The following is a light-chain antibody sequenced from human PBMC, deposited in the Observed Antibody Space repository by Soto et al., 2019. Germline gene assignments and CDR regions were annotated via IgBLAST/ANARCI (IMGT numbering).Light chain of an antibody. Sequence: EIVITQSPATLSLSPGARATLSCRARQSVSSNFACYQQQTGRAPRLLIFGASTRATGIPARCSSSGSGTEFTLTISSLQSEDFAVYYCQQYNNWPDTFGPGTKLEIK. CDR2: GAS. CDR1: QSVSSN. J-gene: IGKJ2*01. V-gene: IGKV3-15*01. CDR3: QQYNNWPDT.